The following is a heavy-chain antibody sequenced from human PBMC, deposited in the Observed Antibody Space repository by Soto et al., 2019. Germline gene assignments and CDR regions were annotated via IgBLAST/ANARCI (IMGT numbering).Heavy chain of an antibody. Sequence: GESLKISCKGSGYSFTSYWIGWVRQMPGKGLEWMGIIYPGDSDTRYSPSFQGQVTISADKSISTAYLQWSSLKASDTAMYYCARSETYGDRYYYGMDVWGQGTTVTVSS. CDR1: GYSFTSYW. CDR2: IYPGDSDT. V-gene: IGHV5-51*01. J-gene: IGHJ6*02. CDR3: ARSETYGDRYYYGMDV. D-gene: IGHD4-17*01.